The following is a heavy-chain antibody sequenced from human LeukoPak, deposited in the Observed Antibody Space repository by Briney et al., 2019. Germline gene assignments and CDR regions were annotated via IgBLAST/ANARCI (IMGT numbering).Heavy chain of an antibody. CDR1: GFTFSSYG. V-gene: IGHV3-30*03. D-gene: IGHD6-13*01. J-gene: IGHJ4*02. Sequence: PGRSLRLSCAASGFTFSSYGMHWVRQAPGKGLEWVAVISYDGSNKYYADSVKGRFTISRDNSKNTLYLQMNSLRAEDTAVYYCARGLAAAGRGSFDYWGQGTLVTVSS. CDR3: ARGLAAAGRGSFDY. CDR2: ISYDGSNK.